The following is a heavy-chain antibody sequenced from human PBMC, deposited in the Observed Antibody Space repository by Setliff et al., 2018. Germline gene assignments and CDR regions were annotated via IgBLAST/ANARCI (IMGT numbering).Heavy chain of an antibody. D-gene: IGHD6-19*01. CDR1: GGSISSGSYY. Sequence: SETLSLTCTVSGGSISSGSYYWSWLRQPAGKGLEWIGHIYTSGSTNYNPSLKSRVTIPVDTTKNQFSLKLSSVTAADTAVYSCASGDGGGWLAPFDYWGQGTLVTVS. CDR2: IYTSGST. V-gene: IGHV4-61*09. J-gene: IGHJ4*02. CDR3: ASGDGGGWLAPFDY.